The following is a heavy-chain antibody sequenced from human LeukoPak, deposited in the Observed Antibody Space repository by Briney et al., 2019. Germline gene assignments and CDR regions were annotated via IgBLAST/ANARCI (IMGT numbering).Heavy chain of an antibody. V-gene: IGHV4-39*01. J-gene: IGHJ4*02. D-gene: IGHD3-3*01. CDR2: IYYSGST. Sequence: SETLSLTCTVSGGSISSSSYYWGWIRQPPGKGLEGIGCIYYSGSTYDNPSLKSRVTISVDTSKNQFSLKLSSVTAADTAVYYCARNKRLDYDFWSGYYLDYWGQGPLVTVSS. CDR1: GGSISSSSYY. CDR3: ARNKRLDYDFWSGYYLDY.